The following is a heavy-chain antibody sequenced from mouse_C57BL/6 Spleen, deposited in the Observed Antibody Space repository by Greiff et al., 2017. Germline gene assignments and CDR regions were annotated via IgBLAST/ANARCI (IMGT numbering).Heavy chain of an antibody. V-gene: IGHV1-82*01. CDR3: ARDGYSNYYFDY. CDR2: IYPGDGDT. J-gene: IGHJ2*01. Sequence: VQLVESGPELVKPGASVKISCKASGYAFSSSWMNWVKQRPGKGLEWIGRIYPGDGDTNYNGKFKGKATLTADKSSSTAYMQLSSLTSEDSAVYFCARDGYSNYYFDYWGQGTTLTVSS. CDR1: GYAFSSSW. D-gene: IGHD2-5*01.